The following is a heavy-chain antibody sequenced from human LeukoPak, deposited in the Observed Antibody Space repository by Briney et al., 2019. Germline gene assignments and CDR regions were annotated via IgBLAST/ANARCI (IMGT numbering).Heavy chain of an antibody. J-gene: IGHJ4*02. CDR2: INHSGST. V-gene: IGHV4-34*01. D-gene: IGHD2-15*01. Sequence: SETLSLTCAVYGGSFSGYYWSWIRQPPGKGLEWIGEINHSGSTNYNPSLKRRVTISVDASKNEFSLKLISVTAADTAVYYCATVPGDCIGGSCYGTFDYWGQGTLVTDSS. CDR3: ATVPGDCIGGSCYGTFDY. CDR1: GGSFSGYY.